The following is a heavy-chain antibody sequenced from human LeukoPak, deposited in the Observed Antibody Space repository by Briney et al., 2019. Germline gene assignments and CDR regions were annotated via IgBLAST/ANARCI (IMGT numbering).Heavy chain of an antibody. Sequence: GGSLTLSCAASGFTVSTKYMSWVRQAPGKGLEWVSVIYSGGSTEYADSVKGRFTISRDNSKNTLYLQMNSLRGEDTAVYYCAKDRGGYDSNGFDYWGQGTLVTVSS. J-gene: IGHJ4*02. CDR2: IYSGGST. CDR3: AKDRGGYDSNGFDY. CDR1: GFTVSTKY. D-gene: IGHD5-12*01. V-gene: IGHV3-66*01.